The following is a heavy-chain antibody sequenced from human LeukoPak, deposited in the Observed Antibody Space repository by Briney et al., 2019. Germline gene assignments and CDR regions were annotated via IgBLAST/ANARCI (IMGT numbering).Heavy chain of an antibody. V-gene: IGHV3-11*05. CDR3: ASDQVSGVFDY. CDR2: ISPDGSYT. D-gene: IGHD5/OR15-5a*01. J-gene: IGHJ4*02. CDR1: GFIFSDFY. Sequence: TTAGSLRLSCAGSGFIFSDFYINWIRQSPGKGLEWLAYISPDGSYTTYGDSVKGRFVISRDDAKNSVSLQMNSLRVEDTAVYFCASDQVSGVFDYWGQGARVTVS.